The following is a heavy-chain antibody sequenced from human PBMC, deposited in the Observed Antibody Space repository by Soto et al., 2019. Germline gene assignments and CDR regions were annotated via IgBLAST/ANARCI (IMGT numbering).Heavy chain of an antibody. D-gene: IGHD2-15*01. CDR3: ARRWVYCSGGSCYFGQ. J-gene: IGHJ4*02. V-gene: IGHV1-18*01. CDR2: ISAYNGNT. Sequence: QVQLVQSGAEVKKPGASVKVSCKASGYTFTSYGISWVRQAPGQGLEWMGWISAYNGNTNYAQKLQGRVTMTTDRTTSTAYMVERSHRSVDAAVYYCARRWVYCSGGSCYFGQWGQGTPFTGSS. CDR1: GYTFTSYG.